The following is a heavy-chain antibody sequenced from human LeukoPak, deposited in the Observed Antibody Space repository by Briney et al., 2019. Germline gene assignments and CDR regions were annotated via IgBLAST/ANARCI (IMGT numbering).Heavy chain of an antibody. V-gene: IGHV4-34*01. Sequence: SETLSLTCAVYGGSFSGYYWSWIRQPPGKGLEWIGEINHSGSTNYNPSLKSRVTISVDTSKNQFSLKLSSVTAADTAVYYCARARDFWSGYYSSPLFDYWGQGTLVTVSS. CDR1: GGSFSGYY. D-gene: IGHD3-3*01. CDR3: ARARDFWSGYYSSPLFDY. J-gene: IGHJ4*02. CDR2: INHSGST.